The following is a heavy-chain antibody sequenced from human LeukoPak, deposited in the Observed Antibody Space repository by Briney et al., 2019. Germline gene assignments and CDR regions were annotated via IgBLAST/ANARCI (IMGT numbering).Heavy chain of an antibody. CDR2: INPNTGDT. V-gene: IGHV1-2*06. CDR3: GRFSLAGSWVDP. D-gene: IGHD3-9*01. J-gene: IGHJ5*02. CDR1: GYTFTGYY. Sequence: ASVKVSCKPSGYTFTGYYMHWVRQAPGQGLEWMGRINPNTGDTEYAQKFQGRVTMTRDTSITIAYMALSRLRSDDTAMYFCGRFSLAGSWVDPWGQGTLVTVSS.